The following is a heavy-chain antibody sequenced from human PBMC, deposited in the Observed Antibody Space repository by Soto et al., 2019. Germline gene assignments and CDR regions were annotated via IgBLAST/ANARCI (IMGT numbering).Heavy chain of an antibody. CDR3: ARWVGGSMFDNSGKYDS. CDR2: IAYDGSKT. J-gene: IGHJ5*01. V-gene: IGHV3-30*03. CDR1: GFTFSSNG. Sequence: QVQLVESGGGVVQPGRSLRLTCAASGFTFSSNGMHWVRQAPGTGLEWVALIAYDGSKTYYGDSVRGRFTISRDNSEHTLFLQMNSLRAEDTAVYYCARWVGGSMFDNSGKYDSWGQGTLVTVSS. D-gene: IGHD3-22*01.